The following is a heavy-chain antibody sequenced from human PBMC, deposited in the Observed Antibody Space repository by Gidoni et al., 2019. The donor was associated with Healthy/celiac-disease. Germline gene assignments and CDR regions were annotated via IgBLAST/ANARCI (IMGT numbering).Heavy chain of an antibody. D-gene: IGHD5-18*01. J-gene: IGHJ3*02. CDR2: IYTSGST. CDR1: GGSISSGSYY. V-gene: IGHV4-61*02. Sequence: QVQLQESGPGLVKPSQTLSITCTVSGGSISSGSYYWSWIRQPAGKGLEWIGRIYTSGSTNYNPSLKSRVTISVDTSKNQFSLKLSSVTAADTAVYYCAREGYSYGFDAFDIWGQGTMVTVSS. CDR3: AREGYSYGFDAFDI.